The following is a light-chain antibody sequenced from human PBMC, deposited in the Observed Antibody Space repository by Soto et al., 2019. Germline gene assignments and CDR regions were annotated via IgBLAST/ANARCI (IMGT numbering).Light chain of an antibody. V-gene: IGKV1-39*01. CDR3: QQSYSTPRT. CDR1: QSVKMY. CDR2: DAS. Sequence: DIQMTQSPSSLSASVGDRVTITCRASQSVKMYLDWFQHKPGKAPKLLIYDASTLQSGVPTRFSGSGSGTDFTLTISGLQRDDFATYYCQQSYSTPRTFGQGTTLEIK. J-gene: IGKJ2*01.